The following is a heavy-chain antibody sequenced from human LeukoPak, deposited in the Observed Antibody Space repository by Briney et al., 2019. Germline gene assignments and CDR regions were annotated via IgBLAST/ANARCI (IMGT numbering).Heavy chain of an antibody. D-gene: IGHD2-2*01. CDR3: ARVGREIVVVPGAREADAFDI. Sequence: SETLSLTCTVSGGSISSYYWNWIREPPGKGLEWIGYIYYSGSTNYNPSLKSRVTISVDTSKNQFSLKLSSVTAADTAVYYCARVGREIVVVPGAREADAFDIWGQGTMVTVSS. CDR2: IYYSGST. J-gene: IGHJ3*02. CDR1: GGSISSYY. V-gene: IGHV4-59*01.